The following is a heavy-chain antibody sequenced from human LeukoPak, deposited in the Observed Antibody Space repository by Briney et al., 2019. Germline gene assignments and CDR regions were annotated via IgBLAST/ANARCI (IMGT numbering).Heavy chain of an antibody. V-gene: IGHV4-34*01. D-gene: IGHD5-18*01. CDR2: INHSGST. Sequence: SETLSLTCAVYGGSFSGYYWSWIRQPPGKGLEWIGEINHSGSTNYNPSLKSRVTISVDTSKNQFSLKLGSVTAADTAVYYCARGRDNTWIQLWSHFDYWGQGTLVTVSS. CDR1: GGSFSGYY. J-gene: IGHJ4*02. CDR3: ARGRDNTWIQLWSHFDY.